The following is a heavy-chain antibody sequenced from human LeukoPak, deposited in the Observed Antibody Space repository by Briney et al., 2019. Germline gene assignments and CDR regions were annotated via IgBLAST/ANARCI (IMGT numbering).Heavy chain of an antibody. CDR2: MNPNSGNT. CDR1: GYTFTSYD. V-gene: IGHV1-8*01. J-gene: IGHJ5*02. Sequence: ASVKVSCKASGYTFTSYDINWVRQATGQGLEWMGWMNPNSGNTGYAQKFQGRVTMTRNTPISTAYMEPSSLRSEDTAVYYCARAITNPSIAVAGTSKKLNWFDPWGQGTLVTVSS. D-gene: IGHD6-19*01. CDR3: ARAITNPSIAVAGTSKKLNWFDP.